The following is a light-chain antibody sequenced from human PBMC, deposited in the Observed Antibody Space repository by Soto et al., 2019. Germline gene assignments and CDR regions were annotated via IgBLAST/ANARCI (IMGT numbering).Light chain of an antibody. V-gene: IGKV3-20*01. CDR3: QQYGSSYT. J-gene: IGKJ2*01. CDR1: QSVSSSY. CDR2: GAS. Sequence: ENVLTQSPGTLSLSPGERATLSCRASQSVSSSYLAWYQQKPGQAPRLLIYGASNRATGIPDRFSGSGSGTDFTLTISRLETEDFAVYYCQQYGSSYTFGQGTKLEIK.